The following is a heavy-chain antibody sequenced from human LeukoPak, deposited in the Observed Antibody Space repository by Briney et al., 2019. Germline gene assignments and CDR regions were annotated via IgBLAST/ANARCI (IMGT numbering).Heavy chain of an antibody. D-gene: IGHD2-15*01. CDR1: GYTFTSYG. CDR2: ISAYNGNT. V-gene: IGHV1-18*01. CDR3: ARAGIFCSGGGCYPHWFDP. J-gene: IGHJ5*02. Sequence: ASVKVSCKASGYTFTSYGISWGRQAPGQGLEWMGWISAYNGNTNYAQKLQGRVTMTTDTSTSTAYMELRSLRSDDTAVYYCARAGIFCSGGGCYPHWFDPWGQGTLVTVSS.